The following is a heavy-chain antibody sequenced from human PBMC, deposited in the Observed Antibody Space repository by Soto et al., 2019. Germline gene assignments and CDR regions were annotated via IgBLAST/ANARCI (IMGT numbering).Heavy chain of an antibody. V-gene: IGHV5-51*01. Sequence: PGESLKISCKGSGYSFTTYWIGWVRQMPGKGLEWMGIIYPGDSDTRYNPSFQGQVTISADKSIGTAYLQWSSLKASDTAMYYCARSYLVGSSSWFDPWGQGTLVTVSS. J-gene: IGHJ5*02. CDR2: IYPGDSDT. D-gene: IGHD3-3*02. CDR3: ARSYLVGSSSWFDP. CDR1: GYSFTTYW.